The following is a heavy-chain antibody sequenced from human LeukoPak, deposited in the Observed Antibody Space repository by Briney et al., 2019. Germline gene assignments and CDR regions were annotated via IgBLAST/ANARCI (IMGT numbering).Heavy chain of an antibody. V-gene: IGHV3-23*01. CDR3: AKGKGDFWSGPDAFDI. Sequence: GGSLRLSCAASGFTFSSYAMSWVRQAPGKGLEWVSAISGSGGSTYYADSVKGRFTISRDNSKNTLYLQMNSLRAEDTAVYYCAKGKGDFWSGPDAFDIWGQGTMVTVSS. J-gene: IGHJ3*02. CDR1: GFTFSSYA. CDR2: ISGSGGST. D-gene: IGHD3-3*01.